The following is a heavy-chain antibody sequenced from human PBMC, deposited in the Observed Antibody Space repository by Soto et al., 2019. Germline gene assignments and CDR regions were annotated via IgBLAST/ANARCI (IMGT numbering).Heavy chain of an antibody. V-gene: IGHV5-51*01. D-gene: IGHD6-13*01. J-gene: IGHJ6*02. CDR2: IYPGDSDT. CDR3: AKTAAGGKNYYGMDV. CDR1: GYSFTSYW. Sequence: GEPLKISCKGSGYSFTSYWIGWARQMPGKGLEWMGIIYPGDSDTRYSPSFQGQVTISADKSISTAYLQWSSLKASDTAMYYCAKTAAGGKNYYGMDVWDQDTTVTVSS.